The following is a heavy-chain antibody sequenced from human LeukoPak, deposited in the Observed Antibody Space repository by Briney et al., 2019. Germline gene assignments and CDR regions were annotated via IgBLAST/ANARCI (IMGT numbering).Heavy chain of an antibody. J-gene: IGHJ4*02. V-gene: IGHV3-7*01. CDR3: ARDPSRRYTYGYGDS. CDR2: IKQDGSEK. D-gene: IGHD5-18*01. Sequence: GGSLRLSCVASGFTFSGYWMNWVRQSPGKGLEWVANIKQDGSEKYYVDSVKGRLTISRDNARSSLYLQMNSLRAEDTGLYYCARDPSRRYTYGYGDSWGQGTLVIVSS. CDR1: GFTFSGYW.